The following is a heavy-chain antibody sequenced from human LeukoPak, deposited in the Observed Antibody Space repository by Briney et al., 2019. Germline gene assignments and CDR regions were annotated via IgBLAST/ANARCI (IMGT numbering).Heavy chain of an antibody. Sequence: GGSLRLSCAASRFTFSGYNMNWVRQAPGKGLEWVSSIDSSSSYMYYPDSVRGRFTISRDNAKNSLDLQMNSLRAEDTAVYSCARAYCSSTTCYTYDAFDIWGQGTMVTVSS. CDR1: RFTFSGYN. D-gene: IGHD2-2*02. V-gene: IGHV3-21*01. CDR2: IDSSSSYM. CDR3: ARAYCSSTTCYTYDAFDI. J-gene: IGHJ3*02.